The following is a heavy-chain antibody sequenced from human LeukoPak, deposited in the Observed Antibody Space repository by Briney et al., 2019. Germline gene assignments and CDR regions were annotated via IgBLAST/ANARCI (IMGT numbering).Heavy chain of an antibody. CDR1: GFTFSSHA. Sequence: GGSLRLSCAASGFTFSSHAMSWVRQAPGKGLQWVSAISAGGGDTYYAHSVKGRFTISRDNSKNTLYLLMNSLRAGDTAVYYCAKPTTGRVLPDRLDPWGQGTLVTVSS. V-gene: IGHV3-23*01. CDR3: AKPTTGRVLPDRLDP. J-gene: IGHJ5*02. CDR2: ISAGGGDT. D-gene: IGHD1-14*01.